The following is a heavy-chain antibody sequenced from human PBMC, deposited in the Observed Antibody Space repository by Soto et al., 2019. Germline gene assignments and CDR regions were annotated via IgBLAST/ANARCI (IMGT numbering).Heavy chain of an antibody. J-gene: IGHJ4*02. V-gene: IGHV3-23*01. D-gene: IGHD3-3*01. Sequence: EVQLLDFGGDLVQPGGSLRLSCAASGFTFSNYVMSWVRQAPGKGLEWVSAISGSGGSTYSADSVKGRFTISRDNSKNTLYLQMDSLRAEDTAVYYCAKGNNLEWFLSPIAYWGQGTLVTVSS. CDR1: GFTFSNYV. CDR3: AKGNNLEWFLSPIAY. CDR2: ISGSGGST.